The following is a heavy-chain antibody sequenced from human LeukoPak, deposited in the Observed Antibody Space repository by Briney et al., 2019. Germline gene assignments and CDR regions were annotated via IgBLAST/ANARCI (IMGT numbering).Heavy chain of an antibody. Sequence: SETLSLTCTVSGGSISSSSYYWAWIRQPPGKGLEWIGSIYYSGSTHYNPSLKSRVTISVDTSKNEFSLKLTSVTAADTAVYYCARNNTLMMYPRGGEDKGFDFWGQGTLVTVSS. J-gene: IGHJ4*02. CDR3: ARNNTLMMYPRGGEDKGFDF. V-gene: IGHV4-39*01. CDR2: IYYSGST. CDR1: GGSISSSSYY. D-gene: IGHD2-8*01.